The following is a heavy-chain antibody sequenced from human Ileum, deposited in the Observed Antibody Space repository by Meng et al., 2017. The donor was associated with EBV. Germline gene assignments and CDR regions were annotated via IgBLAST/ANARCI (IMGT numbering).Heavy chain of an antibody. CDR1: AGLISEDNG. CDR2: IYHSGST. CDR3: ARVGQWLPIDY. D-gene: IGHD6-19*01. Sequence: LVWADPCLLKASDDVSSTWAVSAGLISEDNGLIWVSKPPGKGLEWIWEIYHSGSTNYNPSLKRRVTISVDKSKNQFSLNLSSVTAADTAVYYCARVGQWLPIDYWGQGTLVTVSS. J-gene: IGHJ4*02. V-gene: IGHV4-4*02.